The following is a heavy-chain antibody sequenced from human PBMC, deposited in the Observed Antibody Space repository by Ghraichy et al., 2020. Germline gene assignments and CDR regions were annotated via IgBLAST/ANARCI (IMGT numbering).Heavy chain of an antibody. CDR1: GGSIRSDY. CDR2: IFYSGSGIT. J-gene: IGHJ4*02. CDR3: ARSKYTDGWFYFDH. V-gene: IGHV4-59*01. Sequence: SETLSLTCNVSGGSIRSDYWSWIRQSPGKGLEWIGYIFYSGSGITNYNPSLKSRVTVSMDTSKNQVCLMLTSVTTADTALYYCARSKYTDGWFYFDHWGRGTLVTVSS. D-gene: IGHD6-19*01.